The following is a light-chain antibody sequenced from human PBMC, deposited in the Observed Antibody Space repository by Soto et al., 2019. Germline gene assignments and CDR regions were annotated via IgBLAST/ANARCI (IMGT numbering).Light chain of an antibody. Sequence: QSALTQPASVSGSPGQSITISCTGTSSEVGSYNLVSWYQQHPGKAPKVMIYEGSKRPSGVSNRFSGSKSGNTASLTISGLQPEDEADYYCCSYAGSSTSHVVFGGATKLTVL. J-gene: IGLJ2*01. CDR2: EGS. V-gene: IGLV2-23*01. CDR3: CSYAGSSTSHVV. CDR1: SSEVGSYNL.